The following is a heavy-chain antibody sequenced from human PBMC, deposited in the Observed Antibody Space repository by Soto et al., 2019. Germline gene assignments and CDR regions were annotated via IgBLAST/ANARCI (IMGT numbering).Heavy chain of an antibody. CDR1: GFTFSNAW. Sequence: GGSLRLSCAASGFTFSNAWMSWVRQAPGKGLEWVGRIKIKTDGGTTDYAAPLKGRFTISREETKNTLYLQMNSLKTEDTAVYYCTGPAYYYDSSGYFDYWGQGTLVTVSS. V-gene: IGHV3-15*01. CDR2: IKIKTDGGTT. D-gene: IGHD3-22*01. J-gene: IGHJ4*02. CDR3: TGPAYYYDSSGYFDY.